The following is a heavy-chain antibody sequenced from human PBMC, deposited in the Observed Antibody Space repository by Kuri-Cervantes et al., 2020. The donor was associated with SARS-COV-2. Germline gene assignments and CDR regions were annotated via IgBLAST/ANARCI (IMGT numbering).Heavy chain of an antibody. CDR2: INAGNGNT. CDR1: GFTFTSYA. J-gene: IGHJ4*02. Sequence: GESLKISCAASGFTFTSYAMHWVRQAPGQRLEWMGWINAGNGNTKYSQKFQGRVTITRDTSASTAYMELSSLRSEDTAVCYCARAPGIAVAEIDYWGQGTLVTVSS. D-gene: IGHD6-19*01. V-gene: IGHV1-3*01. CDR3: ARAPGIAVAEIDY.